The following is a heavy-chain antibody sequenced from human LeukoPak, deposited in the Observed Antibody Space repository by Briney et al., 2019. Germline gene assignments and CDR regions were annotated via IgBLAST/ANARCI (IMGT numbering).Heavy chain of an antibody. Sequence: SETLSLTCAVYGGSFSGYYWSWIRQPPGKGLEWIGYIYYSGSTNYNPSLKSRVTISVDTSKNQFSLKLSSVTAADTAVYYCAREGGVRYFDWSPSYYFDYWGQGTLVTVSS. D-gene: IGHD3-9*01. CDR3: AREGGVRYFDWSPSYYFDY. V-gene: IGHV4-59*01. CDR2: IYYSGST. CDR1: GGSFSGYY. J-gene: IGHJ4*02.